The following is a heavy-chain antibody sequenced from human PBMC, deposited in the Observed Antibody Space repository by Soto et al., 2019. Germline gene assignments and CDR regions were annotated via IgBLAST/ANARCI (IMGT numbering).Heavy chain of an antibody. CDR2: IFSSGST. D-gene: IGHD5-18*01. Sequence: SETLSLTCTVSGGSINTFYWSWVRQPAGKGLEWIGRIFSSGSTSFNPSCWSRVSMSVYTSTTNFSLNLSSLTPAYMAVYFCARDASYCSYIFAPEIHLWSFDFWGQGALVTVSS. V-gene: IGHV4-4*07. CDR1: GGSINTFY. J-gene: IGHJ4*02. CDR3: ARDASYCSYIFAPEIHLWSFDF.